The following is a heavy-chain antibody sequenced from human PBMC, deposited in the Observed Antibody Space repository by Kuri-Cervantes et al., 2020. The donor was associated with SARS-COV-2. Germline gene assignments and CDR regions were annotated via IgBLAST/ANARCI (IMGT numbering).Heavy chain of an antibody. D-gene: IGHD2/OR15-2a*01. J-gene: IGHJ6*02. CDR2: IYYSGST. Sequence: SETLSLTCTVSGGSISSYYWSWIWQPPGKGLEWIGYIYYSGSTNYNPSLKSRVTISVDTSKNQFSLKLSSVTAADTAVYYCARGFYFFSGYYYYGMDVWGQGTTVTVSS. V-gene: IGHV4-59*01. CDR3: ARGFYFFSGYYYYGMDV. CDR1: GGSISSYY.